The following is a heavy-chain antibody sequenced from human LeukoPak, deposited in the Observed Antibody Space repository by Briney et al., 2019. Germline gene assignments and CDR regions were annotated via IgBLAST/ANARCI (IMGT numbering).Heavy chain of an antibody. CDR1: GGTFISYA. V-gene: IGHV1-69*01. Sequence: SVKVSCKASGGTFISYAISWVRQAPGQGLEWMGGIIPIFGTANYAQKFQGRVTITADESTSTAYMELSSQRSEDTAVYYCARTTGDYGPGAFDIWGQGTMVTVSS. D-gene: IGHD4-17*01. J-gene: IGHJ3*02. CDR3: ARTTGDYGPGAFDI. CDR2: IIPIFGTA.